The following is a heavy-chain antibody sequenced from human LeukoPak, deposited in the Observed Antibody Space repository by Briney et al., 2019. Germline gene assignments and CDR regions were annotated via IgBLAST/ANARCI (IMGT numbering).Heavy chain of an antibody. Sequence: GGSLRLSCAASGFTFSSYAMNWVRQAPGKGLEWVSYISSSSSTIYYADSVKGRFTISRDNAKNSLYLQMNSLRAEDTAVYYCARVRRGYCSSTSCHDAFDIWGQGTMVTVSS. V-gene: IGHV3-48*01. J-gene: IGHJ3*02. CDR3: ARVRRGYCSSTSCHDAFDI. D-gene: IGHD2-2*01. CDR2: ISSSSSTI. CDR1: GFTFSSYA.